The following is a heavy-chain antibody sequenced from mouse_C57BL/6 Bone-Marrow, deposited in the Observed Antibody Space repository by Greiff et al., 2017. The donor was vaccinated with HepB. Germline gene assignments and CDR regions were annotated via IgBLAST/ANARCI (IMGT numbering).Heavy chain of an antibody. J-gene: IGHJ4*01. Sequence: VQLQQPGAELVRPGTSVKLSCKASGYTFTSYWMHWVKQRPGQGLEWIGVIDPSDSYTNYNQKFKGKATLTVDTSSSTAYMQLSSLTSEDSAVYYCARGGVVAGAMDYWGQGTSVTVSS. D-gene: IGHD1-1*01. CDR1: GYTFTSYW. V-gene: IGHV1-59*01. CDR2: IDPSDSYT. CDR3: ARGGVVAGAMDY.